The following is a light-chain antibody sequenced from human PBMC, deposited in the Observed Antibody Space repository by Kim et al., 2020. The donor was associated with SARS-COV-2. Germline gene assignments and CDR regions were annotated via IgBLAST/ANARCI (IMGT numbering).Light chain of an antibody. CDR1: TDDFHGYKY. CDR3: SSYTTSSALV. V-gene: IGLV2-14*03. J-gene: IGLJ2*01. Sequence: QSNTISSPATTDDFHGYKYVFWYQHRPGKAPKVMIYDVNQRPSGISNRFSGSKSDNTASLTISGLQAEDEADYYCSSYTTSSALVFGGGTKVTVL. CDR2: DVN.